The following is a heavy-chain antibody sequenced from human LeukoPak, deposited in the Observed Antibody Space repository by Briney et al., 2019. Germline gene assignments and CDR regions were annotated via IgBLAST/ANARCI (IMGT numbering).Heavy chain of an antibody. CDR2: ISAYNGNT. J-gene: IGHJ3*02. Sequence: ASVKVSCKTSGYTFTNYAIHWVRQAPGQRLEWMGWISAYNGNTNYAQKLQGRVTMTTDTSTSTAYMELRSLRSDDTAVYYCARRESRLDAFDIWGQGTMVTVSS. CDR1: GYTFTNYA. V-gene: IGHV1-18*01. CDR3: ARRESRLDAFDI.